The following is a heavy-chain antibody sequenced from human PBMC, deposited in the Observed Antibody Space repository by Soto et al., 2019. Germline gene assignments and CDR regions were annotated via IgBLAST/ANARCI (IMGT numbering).Heavy chain of an antibody. Sequence: QVQLVESGGGVVQPERSLRLSCAASGFTFSSYAMHWVRQAPGKGLEWVAVISYDGSNKYYADSVKGRLTISRDNSKNTLYLQMNSLRADDTAVYYCARDGGRVYYYSSGRCPDYWGQGTLVTVSA. D-gene: IGHD3-22*01. CDR2: ISYDGSNK. V-gene: IGHV3-30-3*01. CDR1: GFTFSSYA. J-gene: IGHJ4*02. CDR3: ARDGGRVYYYSSGRCPDY.